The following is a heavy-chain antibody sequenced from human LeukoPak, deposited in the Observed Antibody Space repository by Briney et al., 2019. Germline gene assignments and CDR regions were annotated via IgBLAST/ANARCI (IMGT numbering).Heavy chain of an antibody. CDR3: ARLDYDILTGYRQYYYYYGMDV. D-gene: IGHD3-9*01. V-gene: IGHV3-7*01. CDR1: GFTFSSYW. Sequence: GGSLRLSCAASGFTFSSYWMSWVRQAPGKGLEWVANIKQDGSEKYCVDSVKGRFTISRDNAKNSLYLQMNSLRAEDTAVYYCARLDYDILTGYRQYYYYYGMDVWGQGTTVTVSS. J-gene: IGHJ6*02. CDR2: IKQDGSEK.